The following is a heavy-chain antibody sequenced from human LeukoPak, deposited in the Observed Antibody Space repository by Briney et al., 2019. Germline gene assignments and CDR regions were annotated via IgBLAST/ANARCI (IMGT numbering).Heavy chain of an antibody. CDR3: AYGHYDFWSGYYWFDP. J-gene: IGHJ5*02. V-gene: IGHV5-51*01. D-gene: IGHD3-3*01. CDR2: IYPGDSDT. CDR1: GYSFTSYW. Sequence: GESLKISCKGSGYSFTSYWIGWVRQMPGKGLELMGIIYPGDSDTRYSPSFQGQVTISADKSISTAYLQWSSLKASDTAMYYCAYGHYDFWSGYYWFDPWGQGTLVTVSS.